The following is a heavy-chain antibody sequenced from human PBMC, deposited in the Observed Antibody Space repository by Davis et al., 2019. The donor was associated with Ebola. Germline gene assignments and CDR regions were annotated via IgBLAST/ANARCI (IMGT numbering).Heavy chain of an antibody. CDR3: ARGRYSPRVAVGVYAKFDP. J-gene: IGHJ5*02. D-gene: IGHD2-8*02. Sequence: MPSETLSLTCTVSGGSIRTHYWSWIRQSPGKGLEWIGYGYYGGRTDYNPSLKSRAIISVDTSKNQFSLKVTSVTAADTAVYYCARGRYSPRVAVGVYAKFDPWGQGTPVTVSS. CDR2: GYYGGRT. V-gene: IGHV4-59*11. CDR1: GGSIRTHY.